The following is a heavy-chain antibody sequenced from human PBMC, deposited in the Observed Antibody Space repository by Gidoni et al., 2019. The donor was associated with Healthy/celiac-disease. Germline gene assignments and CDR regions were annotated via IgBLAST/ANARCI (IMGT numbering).Heavy chain of an antibody. CDR3: ARENQLAREGAFDI. J-gene: IGHJ3*02. CDR1: GFTFCSYS. V-gene: IGHV3-21*01. CDR2: ISSSSSYI. D-gene: IGHD2-2*01. Sequence: EVQLVESGGGLVKPGGSLRLSCSASGFTFCSYSLNWVRQGPGKGLEWVSSISSSSSYIYYADSVKGRFTISRDNAKNSLYLQMNSLRAEDTAVYYCARENQLAREGAFDIWGQGTMVTVSS.